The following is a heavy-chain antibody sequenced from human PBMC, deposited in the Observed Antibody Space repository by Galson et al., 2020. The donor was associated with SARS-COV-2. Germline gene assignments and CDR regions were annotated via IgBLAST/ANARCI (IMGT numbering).Heavy chain of an antibody. J-gene: IGHJ3*02. CDR2: ILHDGRLD. Sequence: GGPLRLSCAASGFTFTNYAINWVRHAPANGLEWVAAILHDGRLDAYADSVKGRFTISRDNSENMLFLQMDSLRADDTAVYYCARDVSGGASDIWGQGTMVTVSS. CDR3: ARDVSGGASDI. V-gene: IGHV3-30*04. CDR1: GFTFTNYA. D-gene: IGHD1-26*01.